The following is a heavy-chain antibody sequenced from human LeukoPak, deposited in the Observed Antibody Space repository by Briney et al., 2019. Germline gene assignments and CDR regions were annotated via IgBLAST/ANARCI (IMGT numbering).Heavy chain of an antibody. CDR2: LSGANGRT. J-gene: IGHJ4*02. CDR3: AKDNGDYSSDWIDY. V-gene: IGHV3-23*01. Sequence: GGSLRLSCAASGFTFGTFAMNWVRQPPGKGLEWVSALSGANGRTYYADSVKGRFTISRDNSKNTPYLQMNSLRAEDTAVYYCAKDNGDYSSDWIDYWGQGTLVTVSS. D-gene: IGHD4-17*01. CDR1: GFTFGTFA.